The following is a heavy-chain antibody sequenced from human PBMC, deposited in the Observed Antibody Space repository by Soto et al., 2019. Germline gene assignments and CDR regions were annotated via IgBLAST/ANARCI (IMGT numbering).Heavy chain of an antibody. CDR3: ARDFYPLAYYFDY. V-gene: IGHV1-18*01. Sequence: ASVKVSCKASGYRFTNHGISWVRQAPGQGLEWMGWISGNDGKTKYARKFQGRVTMTTDTSASTAYMEMNSLRHDDTAVYYCARDFYPLAYYFDYWGQGTLVTVSS. CDR2: ISGNDGKT. CDR1: GYRFTNHG. J-gene: IGHJ4*02.